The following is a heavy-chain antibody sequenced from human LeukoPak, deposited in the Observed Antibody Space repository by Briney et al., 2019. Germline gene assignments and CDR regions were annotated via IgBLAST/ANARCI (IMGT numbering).Heavy chain of an antibody. CDR2: IYHSGST. V-gene: IGHV4-30-2*01. CDR3: AKGYEFVFDY. J-gene: IGHJ4*02. CDR1: GVSISSGGYS. Sequence: SQTLSLTCAVSGVSISSGGYSWGWIRQPPGKGLEWIGYIYHSGSTYYNPSLKSRITISVDRSKNQFSLKLSSVTAADTAVYYCAKGYEFVFDYWGQGTLVTVSS. D-gene: IGHD3/OR15-3a*01.